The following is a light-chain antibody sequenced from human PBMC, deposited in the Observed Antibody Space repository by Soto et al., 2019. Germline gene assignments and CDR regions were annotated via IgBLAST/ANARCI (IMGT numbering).Light chain of an antibody. J-gene: IGKJ1*01. Sequence: AIQLTQSPSSLSASVGDRVTITCRASQGISSALAWYQQKPGKAPKLLISHASSLESGVPSRFAGSRSGTEFTLTINSLQPDDSATYYCQQYNNFPGTFGQGTKVDIK. CDR3: QQYNNFPGT. CDR2: HAS. V-gene: IGKV1D-13*01. CDR1: QGISSA.